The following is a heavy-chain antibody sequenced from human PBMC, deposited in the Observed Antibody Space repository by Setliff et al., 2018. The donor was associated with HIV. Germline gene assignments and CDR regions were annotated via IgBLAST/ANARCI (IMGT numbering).Heavy chain of an antibody. Sequence: SETLSLTCTVSGGSISSYYWSWIRQPPGKGLEWIGYTYTSGSTNYNPSLKSRVTISLDTSKNQFSLKLSSVTAADTAVYYCASRRAAMWRGLFVGFENWGQGTLVTVSS. V-gene: IGHV4-4*09. D-gene: IGHD1-26*01. CDR3: ASRRAAMWRGLFVGFEN. J-gene: IGHJ4*02. CDR1: GGSISSYY. CDR2: TYTSGST.